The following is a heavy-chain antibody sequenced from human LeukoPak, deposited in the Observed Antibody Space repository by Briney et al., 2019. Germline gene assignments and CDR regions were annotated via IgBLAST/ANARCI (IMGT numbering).Heavy chain of an antibody. Sequence: SVKVSCKASGGTFSSYAISWVRQAPGQGLEWMGGIIPIFGTANYAQKFQGRVTITTDESTSTAYMELSSLRSEDTAVYYCARDLRCSSTSCYDYWGQGTLVTVSS. J-gene: IGHJ4*02. V-gene: IGHV1-69*05. CDR3: ARDLRCSSTSCYDY. CDR1: GGTFSSYA. D-gene: IGHD2-2*01. CDR2: IIPIFGTA.